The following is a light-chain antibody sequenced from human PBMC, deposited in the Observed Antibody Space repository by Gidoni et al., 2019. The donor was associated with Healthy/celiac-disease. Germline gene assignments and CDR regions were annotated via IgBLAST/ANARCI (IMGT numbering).Light chain of an antibody. CDR1: QGIRND. V-gene: IGKV1-6*01. J-gene: IGKJ1*01. CDR3: LQDYNYLWT. CDR2: AAS. Sequence: AIQMTQSPSSLSASVGDRVTITCRASQGIRNDLGWYQQKPGKAPKLLIYAASSLQSGVPSRFSGSGSGTDFTLTISSPQPEDFATYYCLQDYNYLWTFGQGTKVEIK.